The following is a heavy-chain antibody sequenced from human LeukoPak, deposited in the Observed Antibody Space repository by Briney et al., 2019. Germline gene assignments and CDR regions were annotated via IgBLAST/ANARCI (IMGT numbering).Heavy chain of an antibody. CDR3: AREGEYSSSLH. Sequence: PSETLSLTCTVSGGSISSGDYYWSWIRQPPGKGLEWIGYIYYSGSTYYNPSLKSRVTISVDTSKNQFSLKLSSVTAAGTAVYYCAREGEYSSSLHWGQGTLVTVSS. J-gene: IGHJ4*02. CDR2: IYYSGST. CDR1: GGSISSGDYY. V-gene: IGHV4-30-4*08. D-gene: IGHD6-6*01.